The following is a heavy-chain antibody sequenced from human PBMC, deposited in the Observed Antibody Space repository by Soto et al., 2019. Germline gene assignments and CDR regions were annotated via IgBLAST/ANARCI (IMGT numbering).Heavy chain of an antibody. CDR1: GFSFSDYW. D-gene: IGHD6-6*01. V-gene: IGHV3-74*03. CDR3: VRGGASSSGALVRYGLDV. J-gene: IGHJ6*02. Sequence: EVQLVESGGGLVQPGGSLRLSCEASGFSFSDYWMHWVRQAPGKGLVWVSRINGDGSSTTYAESVRGRFTITRDNGKNSVSLQMNRLRADDTAVYYCVRGGASSSGALVRYGLDVWGQGTTVTVSS. CDR2: INGDGSST.